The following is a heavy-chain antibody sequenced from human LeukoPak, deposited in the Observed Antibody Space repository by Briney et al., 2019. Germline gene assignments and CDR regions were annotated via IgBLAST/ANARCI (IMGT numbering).Heavy chain of an antibody. J-gene: IGHJ3*02. CDR3: ARDRIGDYYGSGSYVPDAFDI. D-gene: IGHD3-10*01. Sequence: GGSLRLSCAASGFTFSSYSMNWVRQAPGKGLEWVSSISSSSSYIYYADSVKGRFTISRDNAKNSLYLQMNSLRAEDTAVYYCARDRIGDYYGSGSYVPDAFDIWGQGTMVTVSS. CDR2: ISSSSSYI. CDR1: GFTFSSYS. V-gene: IGHV3-21*01.